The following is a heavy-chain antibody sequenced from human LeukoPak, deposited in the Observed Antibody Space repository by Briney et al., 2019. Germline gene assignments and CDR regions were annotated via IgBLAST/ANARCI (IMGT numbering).Heavy chain of an antibody. D-gene: IGHD3-3*01. J-gene: IGHJ4*02. V-gene: IGHV3-23*01. Sequence: PSGGSLRLSCAASGFTFSNYAMSWVRQAPGKGLEWVSGISGSGGSTYYAESVKGRFTIFRDNSENTMYLQMNSLRSDDTAVYYCARGRIFGVVKYYFDYWGQGTLVTVSS. CDR3: ARGRIFGVVKYYFDY. CDR2: ISGSGGST. CDR1: GFTFSNYA.